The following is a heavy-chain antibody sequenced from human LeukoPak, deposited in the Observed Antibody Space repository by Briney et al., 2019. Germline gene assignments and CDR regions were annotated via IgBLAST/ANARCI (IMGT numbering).Heavy chain of an antibody. V-gene: IGHV4-59*01. CDR2: IYYSGIT. J-gene: IGHJ3*02. D-gene: IGHD1-26*01. CDR1: GGSISSYY. CDR3: ARVRRWEGRPHAFDI. Sequence: SETLSLTCTVSGGSISSYYWTWIRQPPGKGLEWIGYIYYSGITNYNPSLKSRVTISVDTSKNQFSLKLSSVTAADTAVYYCARVRRWEGRPHAFDIWGQGTMVTVSS.